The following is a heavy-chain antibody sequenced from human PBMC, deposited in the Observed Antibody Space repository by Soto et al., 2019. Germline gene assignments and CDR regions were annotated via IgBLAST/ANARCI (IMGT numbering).Heavy chain of an antibody. CDR2: IYYSGST. D-gene: IGHD3-16*01. Sequence: QVQLQESGPGLVKPSETLSLTCSVSGGSISGHYWSWVRQTPGKGLEWIGYIYYSGSTNYNPSLKSGVNISVDTSKNQFSLRLTSVTAADTAVYYCARGPYYDLIWNYYYMDVWGKGTTVTVSS. V-gene: IGHV4-59*08. CDR1: GGSISGHY. J-gene: IGHJ6*03. CDR3: ARGPYYDLIWNYYYMDV.